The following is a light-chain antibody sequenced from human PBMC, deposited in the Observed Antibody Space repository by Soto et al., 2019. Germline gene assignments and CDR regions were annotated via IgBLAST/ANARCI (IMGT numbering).Light chain of an antibody. Sequence: QSALTQPPSVSASPGQSVPISCTGTSSDVGSYDRVSCHQQPPGTAPKLMIYEVSNRPSGVPDRFSGSKSGNTASLTISGLQAEDEADYFCASYTTISAFVVFGGGTKLTVL. CDR3: ASYTTISAFVV. CDR1: SSDVGSYDR. CDR2: EVS. J-gene: IGLJ2*01. V-gene: IGLV2-18*02.